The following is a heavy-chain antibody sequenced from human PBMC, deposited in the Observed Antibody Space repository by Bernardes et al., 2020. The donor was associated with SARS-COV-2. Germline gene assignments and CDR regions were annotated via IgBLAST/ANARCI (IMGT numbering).Heavy chain of an antibody. V-gene: IGHV1-18*01. CDR1: GYTFTSYG. Sequence: ASVKVSCKASGYTFTSYGISWVRQAPGQGLEWMGWISAYNGNTNYAQKLQGRVTMTTDTSTSTAYMELRSLRSDDTAVYYCARERGGLREYGDFDYWGQGTLVTVSS. J-gene: IGHJ4*02. CDR3: ARERGGLREYGDFDY. D-gene: IGHD4-17*01. CDR2: ISAYNGNT.